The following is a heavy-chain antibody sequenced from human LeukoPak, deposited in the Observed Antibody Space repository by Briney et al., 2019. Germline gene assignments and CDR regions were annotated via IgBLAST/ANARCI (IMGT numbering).Heavy chain of an antibody. J-gene: IGHJ6*02. CDR1: GFTFSSYA. Sequence: PGRSLRLSCAASGFTFSSYAMSWVRQAPGKGLEWVSAISGGGGSTYYADSVKGRFTISRDNSKNTLYLQMNSLRAEDTAVYYCAKEQLVDYYYGMGVWGQGTTVTVSS. CDR3: AKEQLVDYYYGMGV. V-gene: IGHV3-23*01. CDR2: ISGGGGST. D-gene: IGHD6-6*01.